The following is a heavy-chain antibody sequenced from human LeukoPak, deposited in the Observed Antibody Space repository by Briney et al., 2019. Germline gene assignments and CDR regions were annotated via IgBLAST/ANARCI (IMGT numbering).Heavy chain of an antibody. CDR2: ISAYNGNT. J-gene: IGHJ3*01. CDR3: AREEGAPIAAANV. CDR1: GYTFTTHY. V-gene: IGHV1-18*01. D-gene: IGHD6-13*01. Sequence: GASVKVSCKASGYTFTTHYISWVRQAPGQGLEWMGWISAYNGNTNYAQKFQGRVTMTTDTSTSTAYMELRSLRSDDTAVYYCAREEGAPIAAANVWGLGTMVTVSS.